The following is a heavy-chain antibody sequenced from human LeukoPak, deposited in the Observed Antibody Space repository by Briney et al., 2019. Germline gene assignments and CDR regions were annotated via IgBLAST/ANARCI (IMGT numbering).Heavy chain of an antibody. J-gene: IGHJ5*02. CDR1: GGSISTSSYY. CDR2: IDHRGTS. V-gene: IGHV4-39*06. Sequence: SETLSLTCTVSGGSISTSSYYWGWIRQPPGKGLEWIGCIDHRGTSYYNPSLKSRVTMAVDTSRNQFALELTSVTAADTAMYYCARVPLYWQDPFDLWGQGTLVTVSP. CDR3: ARVPLYWQDPFDL. D-gene: IGHD2-8*02.